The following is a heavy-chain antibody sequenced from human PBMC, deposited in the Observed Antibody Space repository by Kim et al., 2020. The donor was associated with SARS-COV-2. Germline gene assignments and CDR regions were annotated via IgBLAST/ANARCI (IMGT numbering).Heavy chain of an antibody. J-gene: IGHJ6*03. CDR1: GGSISSSSYY. D-gene: IGHD4-4*01. Sequence: SETLSLTCTVSGGSISSSSYYWGWIRQPPGKGLEWIGSIYYSGSTYYNPSLKSRVTISVDTSKNQFSLKLSSVTAADTAVYYCATETTGYMDVWGKGTTVTVSS. V-gene: IGHV4-39*02. CDR2: IYYSGST. CDR3: ATETTGYMDV.